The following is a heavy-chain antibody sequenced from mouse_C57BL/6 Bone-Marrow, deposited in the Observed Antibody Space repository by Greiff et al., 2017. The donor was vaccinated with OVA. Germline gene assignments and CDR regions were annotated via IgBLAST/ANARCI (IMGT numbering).Heavy chain of an antibody. V-gene: IGHV14-4*01. CDR3: LIYYGDYDYFDY. Sequence: VQLKESGAELVRPGASVKLSCTASGFNIKDDYMHWVKQRPEQGLEWIGWIDPENGDTEYASKFQGQATITADTSSNTAYLQLRSLTSEDTAVYYCLIYYGDYDYFDYWGQGTTLTVSS. CDR2: IDPENGDT. CDR1: GFNIKDDY. J-gene: IGHJ2*01. D-gene: IGHD2-13*01.